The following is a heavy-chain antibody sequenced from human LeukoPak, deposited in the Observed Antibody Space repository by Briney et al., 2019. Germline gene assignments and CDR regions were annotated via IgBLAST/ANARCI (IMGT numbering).Heavy chain of an antibody. CDR1: GFTFSSYS. V-gene: IGHV3-48*01. Sequence: GGSLRLSCAASGFTFSSYSMNWVRQAPGKGLEWVSYISSSSSTIYYADSVKGRFTISRDNAKNSLYLQMNSLRAEDTAVYYCAREVGGSYSGAFDIWGQGTMVTVSS. J-gene: IGHJ3*02. CDR2: ISSSSSTI. CDR3: AREVGGSYSGAFDI. D-gene: IGHD1-26*01.